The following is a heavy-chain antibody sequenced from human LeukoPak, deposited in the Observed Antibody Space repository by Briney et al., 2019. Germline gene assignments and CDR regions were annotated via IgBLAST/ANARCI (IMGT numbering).Heavy chain of an antibody. CDR2: ISGSGGST. Sequence: GGSLRLSCAASGFTFSSYAMSWVRQAPGKGLEWVSTISGSGGSTYYADSVKGQFTISRDNSKNTLYLQMNSLRVEDTALYYCAKRGGDPTPYYYYYMDVWGKGTTVTVSS. CDR3: AKRGGDPTPYYYYYMDV. CDR1: GFTFSSYA. V-gene: IGHV3-23*01. D-gene: IGHD4-17*01. J-gene: IGHJ6*03.